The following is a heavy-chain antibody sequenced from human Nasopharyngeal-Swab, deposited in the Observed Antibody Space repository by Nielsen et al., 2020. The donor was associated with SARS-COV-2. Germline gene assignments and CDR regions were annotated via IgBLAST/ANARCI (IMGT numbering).Heavy chain of an antibody. V-gene: IGHV3-73*01. Sequence: GESLKTPCAASGFIFSASAIHLVRQASGKGLELVGRIGDKDHNYATTYGASVQGRFTISRDDSKNTAFLQMDSLKTEDTALYYCTTDFYFDYWGQGTLVTVSS. CDR3: TTDFYFDY. J-gene: IGHJ4*02. CDR1: GFIFSASA. CDR2: IGDKDHNYAT.